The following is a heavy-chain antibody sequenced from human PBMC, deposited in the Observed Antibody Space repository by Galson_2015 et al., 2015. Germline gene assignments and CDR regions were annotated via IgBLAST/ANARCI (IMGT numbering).Heavy chain of an antibody. CDR2: IDPSDSYT. CDR1: GYSFTSYW. CDR3: ARFSGGSWPNDY. J-gene: IGHJ4*02. V-gene: IGHV5-10-1*01. Sequence: QSGAEVQKPGESLRISCKGSGYSFTSYWISWVRQMHGKGLEWMGRIDPSDSYTNYSPSFQGHVTISADKSISTAYLQRSSLKASDTAMYYCARFSGGSWPNDYWGQGTLVTVSS. D-gene: IGHD2-15*01.